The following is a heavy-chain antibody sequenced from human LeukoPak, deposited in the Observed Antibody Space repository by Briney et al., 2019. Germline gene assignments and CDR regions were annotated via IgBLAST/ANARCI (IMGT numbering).Heavy chain of an antibody. CDR1: GFTFSSYA. D-gene: IGHD1-26*01. CDR3: ARDVGGSHFFGY. CDR2: ISGSGGST. V-gene: IGHV3-23*02. Sequence: PSGGSLRLSCAASGFTFSSYAMSWVRQAPGKGLEWVSAISGSGGSTYYGETVKGRATISRDNSKSTLSLKMNSLTDADTAVYYCARDVGGSHFFGYWGQGILVTVSS. J-gene: IGHJ4*02.